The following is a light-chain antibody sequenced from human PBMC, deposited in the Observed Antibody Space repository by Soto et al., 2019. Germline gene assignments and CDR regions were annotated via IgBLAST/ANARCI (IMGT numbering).Light chain of an antibody. CDR3: QQSYSTVPT. Sequence: DIQMTQSPSSLSASVGDRVIISCRASQSVSSHLNWYQQKPGKAPKLLIYGTSNLQNGVPSRFKGSGSGTDFTLANNLLQPEDFATYYCQQSYSTVPTFGQGTKVEIK. V-gene: IGKV1-39*01. CDR2: GTS. CDR1: QSVSSH. J-gene: IGKJ1*01.